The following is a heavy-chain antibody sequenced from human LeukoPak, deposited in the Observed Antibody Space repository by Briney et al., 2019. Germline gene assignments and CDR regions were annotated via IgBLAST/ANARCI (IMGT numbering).Heavy chain of an antibody. D-gene: IGHD1-26*01. Sequence: LEWVXXISWNSGSIGYADSVKGRFTISRDNAKNSLYLQMNSLRAEDTALYYCAKDYIVGATSAFDIWGQGTMVTVSS. V-gene: IGHV3-9*01. CDR2: ISWNSGSI. CDR3: AKDYIVGATSAFDI. J-gene: IGHJ3*02.